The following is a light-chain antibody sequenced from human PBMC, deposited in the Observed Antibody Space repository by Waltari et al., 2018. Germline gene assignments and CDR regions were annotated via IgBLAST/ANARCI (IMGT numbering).Light chain of an antibody. CDR2: DVI. Sequence: QSALTQPASVSGSPGQSITVSCTGTSSDVGGYNYVSWYQHHPGKAPKLRIYDVIKRPSGVSNRFSGSESGNTAALTISGLQAEDEADYYCSSYTSSSTLVFGGGTKLTFL. V-gene: IGLV2-14*03. CDR3: SSYTSSSTLV. J-gene: IGLJ2*01. CDR1: SSDVGGYNY.